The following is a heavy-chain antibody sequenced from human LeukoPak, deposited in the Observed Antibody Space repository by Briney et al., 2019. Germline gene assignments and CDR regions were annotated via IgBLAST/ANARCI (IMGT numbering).Heavy chain of an antibody. CDR1: GGSITTTNW. CDR3: TRESGAFSPFGF. D-gene: IGHD1-26*01. Sequence: SGTLSLTCAASGGSITTTNWWSWLRQPPGKGLEWIGEVHLSGATNYNPSLETRVSMSIDKPKNHLPLEVTSVTAADTAIYYCTRESGAFSPFGFWGQGTLLTVSS. V-gene: IGHV4-4*02. J-gene: IGHJ4*02. CDR2: VHLSGAT.